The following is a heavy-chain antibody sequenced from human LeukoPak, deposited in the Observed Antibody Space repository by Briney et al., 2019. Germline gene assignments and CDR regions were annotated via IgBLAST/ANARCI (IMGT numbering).Heavy chain of an antibody. J-gene: IGHJ6*03. D-gene: IGHD6-6*01. CDR3: ARDVPSGYYYYMDV. CDR1: GGSISSSNW. Sequence: SGTLSLTCAVSGGSISSSNWWSWVRQPPGKGLEWIGEIYHSGSTNYNPSLKSRVTISVDTSKNQFSLKLSSVTAADTAVYYCARDVPSGYYYYMDVWGKGTTVTISS. V-gene: IGHV4-4*02. CDR2: IYHSGST.